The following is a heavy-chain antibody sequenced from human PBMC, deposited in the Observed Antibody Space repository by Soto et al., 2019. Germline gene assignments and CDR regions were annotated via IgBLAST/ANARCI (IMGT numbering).Heavy chain of an antibody. J-gene: IGHJ4*02. V-gene: IGHV4-4*02. CDR1: SGSISSSNW. Sequence: PSETLSLTCAVSSGSISSSNWWSWVRQPPGKGLEWIGEIYHSGSTNYNPSLKSRVTISVDKSKNQFSLKLSSVTAADTAVYYCAGGYCSGGSCYDYWGQGTLVTVSS. CDR2: IYHSGST. CDR3: AGGYCSGGSCYDY. D-gene: IGHD2-15*01.